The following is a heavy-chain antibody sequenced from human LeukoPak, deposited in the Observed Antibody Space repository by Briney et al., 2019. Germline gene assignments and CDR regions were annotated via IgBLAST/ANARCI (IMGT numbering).Heavy chain of an antibody. D-gene: IGHD6-13*01. V-gene: IGHV4-34*01. CDR1: GGSFSGYY. CDR3: ASVMDSAAAMYYFDY. CDR2: INHSGST. Sequence: PSETLSLTCAVYGGSFSGYYWSWIRQPPGKGLEWIGEINHSGSTTYNPSPKSRLTISVDTSKNQFSQKLSSVTAADTAVYYCASVMDSAAAMYYFDYWGQGALVTVSS. J-gene: IGHJ4*02.